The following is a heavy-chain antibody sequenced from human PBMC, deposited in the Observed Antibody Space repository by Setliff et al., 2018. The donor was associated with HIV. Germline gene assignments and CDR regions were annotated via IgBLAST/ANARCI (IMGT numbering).Heavy chain of an antibody. CDR2: IIPLFGTA. J-gene: IGHJ4*02. Sequence: SVKVSCKASGDTFSNSLVTWVRQAPGQGLEWMGGIIPLFGTANYAQKFQGRVTMTTDELMTTAYLELSSLRSEDTAVYYCASGVGHFDTSYSEKYWGQGTLVTVSS. D-gene: IGHD3-10*01. CDR1: GDTFSNSL. V-gene: IGHV1-69*05. CDR3: ASGVGHFDTSYSEKY.